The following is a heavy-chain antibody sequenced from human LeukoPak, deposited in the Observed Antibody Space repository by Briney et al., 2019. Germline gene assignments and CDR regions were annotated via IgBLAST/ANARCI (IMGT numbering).Heavy chain of an antibody. V-gene: IGHV4-39*01. Sequence: SETLSLTCTVSGGSISSSDYNWGWIRQPPGKGLEWIASIYYSGTTHYNPSHQSRVTMSVDTSKNQFSLKLSSVTAVDTAVYYCARVNTQGVPLPWGQWILVTVSS. CDR3: ARVNTQGVPLP. D-gene: IGHD2-15*01. CDR1: GGSISSSDYN. CDR2: IYYSGTT. J-gene: IGHJ5*02.